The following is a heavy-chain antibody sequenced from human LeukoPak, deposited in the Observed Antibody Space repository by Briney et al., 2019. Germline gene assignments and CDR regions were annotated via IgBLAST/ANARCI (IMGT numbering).Heavy chain of an antibody. CDR3: ARGGRYSYAFNDAFDI. Sequence: PGGSLRLSCAASGFTFSSYAMHWVRQAPGKGPEWVAVISYDGSNKYYADSVKGRFTISRDNSKNTLYLQMNSLRAEDTAVYYCARGGRYSYAFNDAFDIWGQGTMVTVSS. V-gene: IGHV3-30*01. CDR2: ISYDGSNK. J-gene: IGHJ3*02. D-gene: IGHD5-18*01. CDR1: GFTFSSYA.